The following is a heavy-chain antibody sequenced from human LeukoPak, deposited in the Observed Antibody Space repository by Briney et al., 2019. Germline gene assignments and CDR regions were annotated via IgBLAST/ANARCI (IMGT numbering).Heavy chain of an antibody. Sequence: GPLRLSCAASGFTFSDYYMSWIRQAPGKGLEWVSTIKGIGPTTYYADPVKGRFTISRDNARNSLFLQMSSLRADDTAIYYCARAGELRYMDVWGKGTAVTVSS. CDR3: ARAGELRYMDV. D-gene: IGHD3-16*01. V-gene: IGHV3-11*04. CDR2: IKGIGPTT. CDR1: GFTFSDYY. J-gene: IGHJ6*03.